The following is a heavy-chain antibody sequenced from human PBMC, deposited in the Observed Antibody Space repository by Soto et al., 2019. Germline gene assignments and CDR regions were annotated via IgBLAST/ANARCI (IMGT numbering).Heavy chain of an antibody. D-gene: IGHD3-10*01. V-gene: IGHV3-23*01. J-gene: IGHJ4*02. CDR3: ANPYGPLAFDY. CDR1: GFNFNLLA. CDR2: MKSTDGTK. Sequence: EVQLLESGGGLVQPGGSLRLSCAASGFNFNLLALTWVRQAPGKGLEWVSTMKSTDGTKYYADSVKGRFTISRDRSTNRMYLQMNALRVEATAVYYCANPYGPLAFDYWGQGTLVTVSS.